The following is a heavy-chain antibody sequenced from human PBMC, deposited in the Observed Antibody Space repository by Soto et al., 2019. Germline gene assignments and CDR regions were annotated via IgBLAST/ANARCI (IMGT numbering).Heavy chain of an antibody. V-gene: IGHV1-69*13. CDR3: ARARRELLWFGESHCAFDP. CDR1: GGTLSSYA. CDR2: IIPIFGTA. Sequence: ASVKDSCKASGGTLSSYAISWVREAPGQGLEWMGGIIPIFGTANYAQKFQGRVTITADESTSTAYMELSSLRSEDTAVYYCARARRELLWFGESHCAFDPWGQGTLVTVSS. J-gene: IGHJ5*02. D-gene: IGHD3-10*01.